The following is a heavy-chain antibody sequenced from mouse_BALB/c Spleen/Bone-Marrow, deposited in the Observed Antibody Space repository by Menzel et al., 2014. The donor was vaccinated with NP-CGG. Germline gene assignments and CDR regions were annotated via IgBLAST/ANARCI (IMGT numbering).Heavy chain of an antibody. V-gene: IGHV5-17*02. CDR1: GLTFSSFG. CDR3: ASLTYYAMDY. Sequence: EVMLVESGGGLAQPGGSRKLSCAASGLTFSSFGMHWVRQAPEKGLEWVAYISSGSSTIYYADTVKGRFTISRDNPKNTLFLQMTSLRSEDTAMYYCASLTYYAMDYWGQGTSVTVSS. CDR2: ISSGSSTI. J-gene: IGHJ4*01.